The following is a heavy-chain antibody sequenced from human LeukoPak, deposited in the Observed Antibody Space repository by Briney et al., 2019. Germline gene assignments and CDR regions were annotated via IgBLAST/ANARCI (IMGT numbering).Heavy chain of an antibody. J-gene: IGHJ6*02. CDR2: IRGSDDRT. CDR3: ARDQVAMVRGVIPLYYYGMDV. CDR1: GFTLSNYA. V-gene: IGHV3-23*01. Sequence: PGGSLRLSCAASGFTLSNYAMSWVRQAPGKGLEWVSTIRGSDDRTYYTDSVKGRFTVSRDNSKNTLYLQMNSLRAEDTAVYYCARDQVAMVRGVIPLYYYGMDVWGQGTTVTVSS. D-gene: IGHD3-10*01.